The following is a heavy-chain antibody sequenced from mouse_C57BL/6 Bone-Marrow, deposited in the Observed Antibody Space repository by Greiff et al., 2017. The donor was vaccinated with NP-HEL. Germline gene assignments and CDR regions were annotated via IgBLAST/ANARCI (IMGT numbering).Heavy chain of an antibody. D-gene: IGHD1-1*02. J-gene: IGHJ2*01. V-gene: IGHV1-76*01. CDR1: GYTFTDYY. Sequence: QVQLQQSGAELVRPGASVKLSCKASGYTFTDYYINWVKQRPGQGLEWIARIYPGSGNTYYNEKFKGKATLTAEKSSSTAYMQLSSLTSEYSAVDVYAREREYGSNLDYWGQGTTLTVSA. CDR3: AREREYGSNLDY. CDR2: IYPGSGNT.